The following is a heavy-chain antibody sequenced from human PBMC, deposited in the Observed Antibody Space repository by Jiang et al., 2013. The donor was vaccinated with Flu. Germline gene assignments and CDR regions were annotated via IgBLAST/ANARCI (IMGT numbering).Heavy chain of an antibody. V-gene: IGHV4-61*01. Sequence: VSGGSVSSGSYYWSWIRQPPGKGLEWIGYIHYTGSTNYNPSLKSRVTISVDTSKNQFSLNLTSVTAADTADYYCGRTASGHCGGTKCYGGTWFGPWGQGILVTVSS. J-gene: IGHJ5*01. CDR3: GRTASGHCGGTKCYGGTWFGP. CDR2: IHYTGST. CDR1: GGSVSSGSYY. D-gene: IGHD2-2*01.